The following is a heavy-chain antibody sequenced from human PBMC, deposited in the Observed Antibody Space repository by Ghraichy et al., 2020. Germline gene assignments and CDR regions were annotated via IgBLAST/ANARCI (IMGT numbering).Heavy chain of an antibody. Sequence: GESLNISCEASGFTFSSYGMHWVRQAPGKGLEWVAVISSDESIKYYVDSVKGRFTISRDNSKNTLYLQMNSLRPEDTAVYYCARGAAGNFDYWGQGTLVTVSS. CDR3: ARGAAGNFDY. CDR1: GFTFSSYG. V-gene: IGHV3-30*03. D-gene: IGHD6-19*01. CDR2: ISSDESIK. J-gene: IGHJ4*02.